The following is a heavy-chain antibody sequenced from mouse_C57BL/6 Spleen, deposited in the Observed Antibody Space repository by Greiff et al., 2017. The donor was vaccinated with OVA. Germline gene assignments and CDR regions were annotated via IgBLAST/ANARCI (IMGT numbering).Heavy chain of an antibody. CDR2: INPNTGGT. V-gene: IGHV1-26*01. Sequence: EVQLQQSGPELVKPGASVKISCKASGYTFTDYYMNWVKQSHGKSLEWIGDINPNTGGTSYNQKFKGKATLTVDKSSSTAYMELRSLTSEDSAVYYCARLLLRSFDVWGTGTTVTVSS. J-gene: IGHJ1*03. CDR1: GYTFTDYY. D-gene: IGHD1-1*01. CDR3: ARLLLRSFDV.